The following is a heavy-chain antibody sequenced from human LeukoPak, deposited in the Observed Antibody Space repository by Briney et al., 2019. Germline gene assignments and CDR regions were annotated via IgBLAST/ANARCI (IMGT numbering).Heavy chain of an antibody. J-gene: IGHJ4*02. CDR1: GFTFSSYW. Sequence: GSLRLSCAASGFTFSSYWMSWVRQAPGKGLEWVANIKQDGSEKYYVDSVKGRFTISRDNAKNSLYLQMNSLRAEDTAVYYCARESTQKAVAYDYWGQGTLVTVSS. CDR2: IKQDGSEK. D-gene: IGHD6-19*01. V-gene: IGHV3-7*01. CDR3: ARESTQKAVAYDY.